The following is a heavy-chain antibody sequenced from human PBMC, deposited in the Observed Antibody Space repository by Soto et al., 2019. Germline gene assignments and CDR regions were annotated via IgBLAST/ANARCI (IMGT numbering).Heavy chain of an antibody. CDR3: AKGYSSAWYTPDV. CDR2: INSDGSST. V-gene: IGHV3-74*01. D-gene: IGHD6-13*01. CDR1: GFTFSSYW. Sequence: GGSLRLSCAASGFTFSSYWMHWVRQAPGKGLVWVSRINSDGSSTSYADSVKGRFTISRDNSKNTLYLQMNSLRGEDTAIYYCAKGYSSAWYTPDVWGQGTTVTVSS. J-gene: IGHJ6*02.